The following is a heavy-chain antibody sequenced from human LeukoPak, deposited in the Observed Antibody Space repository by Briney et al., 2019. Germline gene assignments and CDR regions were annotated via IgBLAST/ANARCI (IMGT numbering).Heavy chain of an antibody. CDR2: ISSSSGTI. Sequence: PGGSLRLSCAASKFAFNTYSMNWVRQAPGKGLEWISYISSSSGTIYYADSVRGRFTISRDNSKNTLYLQMNSLRAEDTAVYYCATLANWNLLDYWGQGTLVTVSS. CDR3: ATLANWNLLDY. D-gene: IGHD1-7*01. J-gene: IGHJ4*02. V-gene: IGHV3-48*01. CDR1: KFAFNTYS.